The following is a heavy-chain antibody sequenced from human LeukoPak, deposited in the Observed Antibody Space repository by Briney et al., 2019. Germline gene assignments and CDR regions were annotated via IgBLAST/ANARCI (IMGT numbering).Heavy chain of an antibody. Sequence: GESLKISCQVSGYSFTNYWIGWVRQPPGKGLEWMGIIYPGDSDTRYSPSFQGQVTISADKSISTAYLQWSSLKASDTAMYYCARHETDKITATDYWGQGTLVTVSS. J-gene: IGHJ4*02. CDR2: IYPGDSDT. CDR1: GYSFTNYW. D-gene: IGHD1-20*01. CDR3: ARHETDKITATDY. V-gene: IGHV5-51*01.